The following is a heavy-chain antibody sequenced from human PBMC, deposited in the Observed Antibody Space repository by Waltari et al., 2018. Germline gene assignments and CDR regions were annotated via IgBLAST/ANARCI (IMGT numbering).Heavy chain of an antibody. CDR1: GGSFRGYY. V-gene: IGHV4-34*01. D-gene: IGHD2-2*01. J-gene: IGHJ6*03. CDR2: INHSGST. Sequence: QVQLQQWGAGLLKPSETLSLTCAVYGGSFRGYYWSWIRQPPGKGLEWIGEINHSGSTNYNPSLKSRVTISVDTSKNQFSLKLSSVTAADTAVYYCASLIVTQLANHYYYYMDVWGKGTTVTVSS. CDR3: ASLIVTQLANHYYYYMDV.